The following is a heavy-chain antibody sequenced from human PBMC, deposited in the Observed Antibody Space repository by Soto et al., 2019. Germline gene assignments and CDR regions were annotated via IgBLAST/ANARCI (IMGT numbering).Heavy chain of an antibody. CDR2: ISYDGSNK. V-gene: IGHV3-30*18. J-gene: IGHJ4*02. CDR3: AKGRHLIAAAGPDRNFDY. D-gene: IGHD6-13*01. Sequence: GGSLRLSCAASGFTFSSYGMHWVRQAPGKGLEWVAVISYDGSNKYYADSVKGRFTISRDNSKNTLYLQMNSLRAEDTAVYYCAKGRHLIAAAGPDRNFDYWGQRTLVTVSS. CDR1: GFTFSSYG.